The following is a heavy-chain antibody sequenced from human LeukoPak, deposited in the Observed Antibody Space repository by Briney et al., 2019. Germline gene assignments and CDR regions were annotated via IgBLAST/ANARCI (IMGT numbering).Heavy chain of an antibody. Sequence: SQTLSLTCAVSGDCVSNKNGAWNWIRQSPSRGLEWLGRTYFRSEWHTDYAVSVKGRIAITADTSKNQFSLQLASVTPEDTAVYYCASGWALSWGQGSLVTVSS. CDR1: GDCVSNKNGA. D-gene: IGHD1-26*01. V-gene: IGHV6-1*01. CDR2: TYFRSEWHT. J-gene: IGHJ5*02. CDR3: ASGWALS.